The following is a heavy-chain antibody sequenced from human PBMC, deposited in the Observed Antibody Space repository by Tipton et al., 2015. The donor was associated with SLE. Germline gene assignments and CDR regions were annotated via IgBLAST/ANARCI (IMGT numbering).Heavy chain of an antibody. J-gene: IGHJ2*01. V-gene: IGHV1-18*01. CDR3: ARTPEVAGGDRSFDL. Sequence: QSGAEVKKPGASVKVSCKASGYTFTSYDINWVRQATGQGLEWMGWISAYNGNTNYAQKLQGRVTMTTDTSTSTACMELRSLRSDDTAVYYCARTPEVAGGDRSFDLWGRGTLVTVSS. D-gene: IGHD3-16*01. CDR1: GYTFTSYD. CDR2: ISAYNGNT.